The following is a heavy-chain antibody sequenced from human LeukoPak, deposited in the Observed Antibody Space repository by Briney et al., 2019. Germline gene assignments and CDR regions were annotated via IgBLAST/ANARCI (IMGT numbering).Heavy chain of an antibody. V-gene: IGHV4-34*01. CDR3: ARQAPHYNWNYVAYYYYMDV. D-gene: IGHD1-7*01. CDR2: INHSGST. CDR1: GGSFSGYY. J-gene: IGHJ6*03. Sequence: SETLSLTCAVYGGSFSGYYWSWIRQPPGRGLEWIGEINHSGSTNYNPSLKSRVTISVDTSKNQFSLKLSSVTAADTAVYYCARQAPHYNWNYVAYYYYMDVWGKGTTVTVSS.